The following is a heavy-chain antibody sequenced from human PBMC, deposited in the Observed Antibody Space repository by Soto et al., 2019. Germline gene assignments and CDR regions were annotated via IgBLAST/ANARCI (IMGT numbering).Heavy chain of an antibody. V-gene: IGHV1-69*02. CDR1: GDTFSFYT. CDR3: ATSYGSGYRAFDY. CDR2: VNPILSMS. D-gene: IGHD3-10*01. J-gene: IGHJ4*02. Sequence: QVQLVQSGAELKKPGSSVKVSCKASGDTFSFYTINWVRQAPGLGLEWMGRVNPILSMSNYAQKLQGRVTMTADKSTSTAYMDLRSLRSEDTAFYYCATSYGSGYRAFDYWGQGALVTVSS.